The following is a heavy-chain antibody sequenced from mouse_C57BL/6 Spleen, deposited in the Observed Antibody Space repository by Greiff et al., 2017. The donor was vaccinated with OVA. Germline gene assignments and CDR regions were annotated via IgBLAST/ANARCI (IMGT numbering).Heavy chain of an antibody. J-gene: IGHJ1*03. CDR2: INPNYGTT. V-gene: IGHV1-39*01. CDR1: GYSFTDYN. D-gene: IGHD2-2*01. CDR3: ARGRGAYGYDCCDV. Sequence: VQLQHSGPELVKPGASVKISCKASGYSFTDYNMNWVKQSHGKSLEWIGVINPNYGTTSYNQKFKGKATLTVDQSSSTAYMQLNRLTSQDSAVYYCARGRGAYGYDCCDVWGTGTTVTVSA.